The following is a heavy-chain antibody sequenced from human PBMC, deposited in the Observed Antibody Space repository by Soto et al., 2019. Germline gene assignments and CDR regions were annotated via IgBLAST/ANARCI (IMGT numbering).Heavy chain of an antibody. D-gene: IGHD6-13*01. V-gene: IGHV1-58*01. J-gene: IGHJ6*02. CDR1: GFTFTISA. Sequence: SVTVACTASGFTFTISAVQWVRQARGQRLEWIGWIVVGSGNTNYAQKFQERVTITRDMSTSTAYMELSSLSSEDTAVYYCAAADLGSSSPIYYYSGMDVWGQGTTVTVSS. CDR2: IVVGSGNT. CDR3: AAADLGSSSPIYYYSGMDV.